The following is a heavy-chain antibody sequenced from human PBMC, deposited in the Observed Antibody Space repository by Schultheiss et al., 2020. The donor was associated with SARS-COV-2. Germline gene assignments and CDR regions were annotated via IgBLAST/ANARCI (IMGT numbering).Heavy chain of an antibody. D-gene: IGHD1-26*01. J-gene: IGHJ6*02. V-gene: IGHV4-59*01. CDR2: TYYTGIT. Sequence: SETLSLTCTVSGGSLDGFYWSWMRQAPGRGLEWIGATYYTGITNLNPALRSRVTLSLDTSKRHTYLRLTSVTAADTAVYFCARRSTRGLDVWGQGTTVTVSS. CDR3: ARRSTRGLDV. CDR1: GGSLDGFY.